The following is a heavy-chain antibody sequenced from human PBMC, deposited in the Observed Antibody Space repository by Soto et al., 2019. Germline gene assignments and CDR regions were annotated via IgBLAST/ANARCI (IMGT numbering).Heavy chain of an antibody. J-gene: IGHJ6*02. Sequence: VGSLRLSCVASGFSLSDFHMSWVRQAPGQGLEWLYYISNSGNTIYHADSVKGRFTISRDTAKNSLYLQLNSLRVDDTAVYFCAREEVAGGYYYYGMDVWGQGTTVTVSS. CDR2: ISNSGNTI. CDR3: AREEVAGGYYYYGMDV. D-gene: IGHD5-12*01. CDR1: GFSLSDFH. V-gene: IGHV3-11*01.